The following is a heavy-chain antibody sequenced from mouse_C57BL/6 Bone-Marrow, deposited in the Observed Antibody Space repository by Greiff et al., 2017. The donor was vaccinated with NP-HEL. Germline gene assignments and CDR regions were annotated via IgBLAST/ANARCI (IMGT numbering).Heavy chain of an antibody. CDR1: GYTFTSYW. D-gene: IGHD1-1*02. CDR3: ESEGGWCRRGYWYLDV. V-gene: IGHV1-53*01. J-gene: IGHJ1*03. CDR2: INPGNGGT. Sequence: QVQLQQPGTELVKPGTSVKLSCKSSGYTFTSYWMHWVKQRPGQGLEWIGNINPGNGGTNYNEKFKSKATLTVDKSSSTAYMQLSSLTSDDSAVSDGESEGGWCRRGYWYLDVGDRGTGVTVTA.